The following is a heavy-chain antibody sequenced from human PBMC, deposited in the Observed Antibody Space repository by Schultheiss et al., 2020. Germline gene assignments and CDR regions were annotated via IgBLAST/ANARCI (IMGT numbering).Heavy chain of an antibody. CDR1: GFTFSSYW. Sequence: ESLKISCAASGFTFSSYWMSWVRQAPGKGLEWIGEINHIGRTNYSPSLKSRVTISVDPSERQFSLKLSSVTAADTAVYYCARGAFWSGPTGLIDYWGQGTMVTVSS. D-gene: IGHD3-3*01. J-gene: IGHJ4*02. CDR2: INHIGRT. V-gene: IGHV4-34*01. CDR3: ARGAFWSGPTGLIDY.